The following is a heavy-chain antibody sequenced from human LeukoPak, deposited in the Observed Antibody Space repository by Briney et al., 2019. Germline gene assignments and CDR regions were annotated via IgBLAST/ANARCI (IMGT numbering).Heavy chain of an antibody. J-gene: IGHJ4*02. CDR1: GFTFSSYG. D-gene: IGHD3-22*01. V-gene: IGHV3-30*18. CDR2: ISYDGSNK. Sequence: GRSLRLSCAASGFTFSSYGMHWVRQAPGKGLEWVAVISYDGSNKYYADSVKGRFTISRDNSKNTLYLQMNSLRAEDTAVYYCAKGTPDYYDSSGYDYWGQGTLVTVSS. CDR3: AKGTPDYYDSSGYDY.